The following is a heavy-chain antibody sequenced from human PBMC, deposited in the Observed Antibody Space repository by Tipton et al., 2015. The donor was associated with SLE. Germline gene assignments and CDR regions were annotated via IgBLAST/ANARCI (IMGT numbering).Heavy chain of an antibody. D-gene: IGHD3-22*01. J-gene: IGHJ4*02. Sequence: SLRLSCAASGFTFSGSAMHWVRQASGKGLEWVGRIRSKANSYATAYAASVKGRFTISRDDSKNTAYLQMNSLKTEDTVVYYCTVDYYDSSGSHFGFDYWGQGTLVTVSS. CDR2: IRSKANSYAT. CDR3: TVDYYDSSGSHFGFDY. CDR1: GFTFSGSA. V-gene: IGHV3-73*01.